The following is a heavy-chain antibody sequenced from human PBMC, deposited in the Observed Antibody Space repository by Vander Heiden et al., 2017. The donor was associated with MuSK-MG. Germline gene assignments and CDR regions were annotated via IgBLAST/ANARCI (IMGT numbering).Heavy chain of an antibody. V-gene: IGHV4-59*01. CDR2: IYYSGST. CDR3: ARVYAHRYYDSSAYHPRAFDI. J-gene: IGHJ3*02. D-gene: IGHD3-22*01. Sequence: QVQLQESGPGLVKPSETLSLTCTVSGGSISSYYWSWIRQPPGKGLEWIGYIYYSGSTNYNPSLKSRVTISVDTSKNQFSLKLSSVTAADTAVYYCARVYAHRYYDSSAYHPRAFDIWGQGTMVTVSS. CDR1: GGSISSYY.